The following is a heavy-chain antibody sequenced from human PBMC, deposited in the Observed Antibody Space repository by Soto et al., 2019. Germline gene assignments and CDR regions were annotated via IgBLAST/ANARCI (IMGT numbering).Heavy chain of an antibody. V-gene: IGHV5-51*01. CDR3: ARGWKVAGDAFDI. Sequence: XESLKISCKGSGCNFTVYWIGWVRQMPGKGLEWMGMIYPGDSDTRYSPSFQGQVTISVDKSISTAYLQWSSLKASDTAMYYCARGWKVAGDAFDIWGQGTMVTVSS. J-gene: IGHJ3*02. CDR2: IYPGDSDT. D-gene: IGHD1-1*01. CDR1: GCNFTVYW.